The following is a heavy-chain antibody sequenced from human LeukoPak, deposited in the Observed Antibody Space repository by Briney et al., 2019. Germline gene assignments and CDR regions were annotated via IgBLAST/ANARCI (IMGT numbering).Heavy chain of an antibody. J-gene: IGHJ4*02. V-gene: IGHV5-51*01. Sequence: GESLKISCKGSGYSFTSYWIGWVRQMPGKGLEWMGIVYPGDSDTRYSTSFQGQVTISADKSISTAYLQWSSLKASDTAMYYCARLGLLGSSWYYLDYWGQGTLVTVSS. CDR1: GYSFTSYW. D-gene: IGHD6-13*01. CDR2: VYPGDSDT. CDR3: ARLGLLGSSWYYLDY.